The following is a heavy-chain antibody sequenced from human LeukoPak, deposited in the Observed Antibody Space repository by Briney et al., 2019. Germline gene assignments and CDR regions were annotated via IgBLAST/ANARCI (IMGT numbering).Heavy chain of an antibody. V-gene: IGHV3-30*02. CDR3: AKARGGSIVVVPAATN. CDR2: IRYDGSNK. CDR1: GFTFSSYG. J-gene: IGHJ4*02. Sequence: GGSLRLSCAASGFTFSSYGMHWVRQAPGKGLEWVAFIRYDGSNKYYADSVKGRFTISRDNSKNTLYLQMNSLRAEDTAVYYCAKARGGSIVVVPAATNWGQGTLVTVSS. D-gene: IGHD2-2*01.